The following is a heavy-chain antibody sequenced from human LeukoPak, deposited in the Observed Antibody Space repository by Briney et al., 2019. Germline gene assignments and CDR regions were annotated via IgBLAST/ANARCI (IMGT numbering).Heavy chain of an antibody. Sequence: PSETLSLTCTVSGGSISSYYWSWIRQPPGKGLEWIGYIYYSGNTNYNPSLKSRVTISVDTSKNQFSLKLSSVTAADTAVYYCARADILTGPPDYYYYGMDVWGQGATVTVSS. CDR2: IYYSGNT. D-gene: IGHD3-9*01. J-gene: IGHJ6*02. V-gene: IGHV4-59*08. CDR3: ARADILTGPPDYYYYGMDV. CDR1: GGSISSYY.